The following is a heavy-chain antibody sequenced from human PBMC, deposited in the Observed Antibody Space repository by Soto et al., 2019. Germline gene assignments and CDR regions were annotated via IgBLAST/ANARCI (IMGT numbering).Heavy chain of an antibody. CDR1: GGTFSSYA. Sequence: SVKVSCKASGGTFSSYAISWVRQAPGQGLEWMGGIIPIFGTANYAQKFQGRVTITADESTSTAYMELSSLRSEDTAVYYCARGLSSPVYSSRWYSNWFDPWGQGTLVTVSS. V-gene: IGHV1-69*13. CDR2: IIPIFGTA. J-gene: IGHJ5*02. D-gene: IGHD6-13*01. CDR3: ARGLSSPVYSSRWYSNWFDP.